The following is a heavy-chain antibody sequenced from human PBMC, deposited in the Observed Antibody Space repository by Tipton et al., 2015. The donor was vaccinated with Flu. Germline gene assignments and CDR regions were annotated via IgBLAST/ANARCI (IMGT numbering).Heavy chain of an antibody. J-gene: IGHJ4*02. CDR3: ATDLGLGTDSSGPYFDY. Sequence: SLRLSCAASGFTFSSYSMNWVRQAPGKGLEWVSSISSSSSYIYYADSVKGRFTISRDNAKNSLYLQMDSLRAEDTAVYYCATDLGLGTDSSGPYFDYWGQGTLVTVSS. D-gene: IGHD3-22*01. CDR1: GFTFSSYS. V-gene: IGHV3-21*01. CDR2: ISSSSSYI.